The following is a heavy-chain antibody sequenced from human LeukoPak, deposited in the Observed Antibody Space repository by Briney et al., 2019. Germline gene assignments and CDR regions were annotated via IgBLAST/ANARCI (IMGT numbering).Heavy chain of an antibody. D-gene: IGHD1-26*01. J-gene: IGHJ4*02. CDR2: ISDGGGEI. Sequence: GGSLRLSCAASGFTFSTYTMSTVRHAPGKRLEWGSVISDGGGEIFYADSVKSRVTIYIDNYKNALYLQMNSLRVEDAAVYYFARGRSLVGGSTRSYDYWGQGTLVTVSS. CDR1: GFTFSTYT. V-gene: IGHV3-23*01. CDR3: ARGRSLVGGSTRSYDY.